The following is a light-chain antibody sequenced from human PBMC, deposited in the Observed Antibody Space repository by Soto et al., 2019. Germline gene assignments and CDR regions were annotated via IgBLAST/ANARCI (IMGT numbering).Light chain of an antibody. CDR1: QSISSY. V-gene: IGKV1-39*01. CDR2: AAS. J-gene: IGKJ1*01. Sequence: DIQMTQSPSSLSASVGDRVTITCRARQSISSYLTWYQQKPGKAHKLLIYAASSLQSGVPSRFSGSGSGTDFTLTIRSLQPADFATYYCQQSYSTPRTFGQGTTVQIK. CDR3: QQSYSTPRT.